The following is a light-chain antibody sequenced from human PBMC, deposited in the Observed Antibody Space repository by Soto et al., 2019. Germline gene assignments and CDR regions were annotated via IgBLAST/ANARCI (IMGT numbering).Light chain of an antibody. V-gene: IGKV3-20*01. CDR2: GAS. J-gene: IGKJ5*01. CDR3: QHYGTPPPIT. CDR1: QSVSSTY. Sequence: EIVLTQSPGTLSLSPGERATLSCRASQSVSSTYLAWYQQKPGQAPRLLIRGASTRATGIPDRFSGSGSGTDFTLTISRLEPEDFAVYYCQHYGTPPPITFGPGTRLEIK.